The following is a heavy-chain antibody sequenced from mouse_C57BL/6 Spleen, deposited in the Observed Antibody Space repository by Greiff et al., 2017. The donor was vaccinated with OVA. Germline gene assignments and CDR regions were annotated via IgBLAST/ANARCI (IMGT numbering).Heavy chain of an antibody. D-gene: IGHD1-1*01. V-gene: IGHV1-69*01. CDR3: AREGSYYGSRTGFAY. CDR1: GYTFTSYW. CDR2: IDPSDSYT. J-gene: IGHJ3*01. Sequence: QVQLQQPGAELVMPGASVKLSCKASGYTFTSYWMHWVKQRPGQGLEWIGEIDPSDSYTNYNQKFKGKSTLTVDKSSSTAYMQLSSLTSEDSAVYYCAREGSYYGSRTGFAYWGQGTLVTVSA.